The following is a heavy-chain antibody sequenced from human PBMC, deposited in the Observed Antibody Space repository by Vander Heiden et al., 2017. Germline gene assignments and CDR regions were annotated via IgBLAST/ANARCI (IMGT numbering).Heavy chain of an antibody. V-gene: IGHV3-30-3*01. CDR1: GFTFSSYA. D-gene: IGHD2-15*01. CDR3: ARGVPVVAASRAHNWFDP. CDR2: ISYDGSNK. J-gene: IGHJ5*02. Sequence: QVQLVESGGGVVQPGRSLRLSCAASGFTFSSYAMHWVRPAPGKGLEWVAVISYDGSNKYYADSVKGRFTISRDNSKNTLYLQMNSLRAEDTAVYYCARGVPVVAASRAHNWFDPWGQGTLVTVSS.